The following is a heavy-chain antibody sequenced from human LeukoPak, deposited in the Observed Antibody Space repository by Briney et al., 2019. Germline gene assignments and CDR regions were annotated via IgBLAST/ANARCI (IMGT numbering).Heavy chain of an antibody. J-gene: IGHJ5*02. Sequence: TSETLSLTCAVYGGSFSGYYWSWIRQPPGKGLEWIGEINHSGSTNYNPSLKSRVTISVDTSKNQFSLKLSSVTAADTAVYYCARRMVVAVYNWFDPWGQGTLVTVSS. D-gene: IGHD2-15*01. CDR3: ARRMVVAVYNWFDP. CDR2: INHSGST. CDR1: GGSFSGYY. V-gene: IGHV4-34*01.